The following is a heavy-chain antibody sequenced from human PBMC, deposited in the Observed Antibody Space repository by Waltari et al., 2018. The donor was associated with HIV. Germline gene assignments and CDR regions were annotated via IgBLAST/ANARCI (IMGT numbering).Heavy chain of an antibody. D-gene: IGHD3-3*01. Sequence: EVQLVESGGGLVQPGGSLRLSGAASGFTVSSNYMSWVRQAPGKGLEWVSCMYSGGSTYYADSVKGRFTISRDNSKNTLYLQMNSLRAEDTAVYYCARNVGAIRFLEWLDAFDIWGQGTMVTVSS. CDR1: GFTVSSNY. J-gene: IGHJ3*02. V-gene: IGHV3-66*02. CDR3: ARNVGAIRFLEWLDAFDI. CDR2: MYSGGST.